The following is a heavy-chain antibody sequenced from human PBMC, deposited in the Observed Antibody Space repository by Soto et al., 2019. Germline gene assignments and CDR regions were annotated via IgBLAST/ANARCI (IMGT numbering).Heavy chain of an antibody. CDR2: IGRRGETI. Sequence: EVQLAESGGGLAQPGGSLRLSCVGSGFTFSSFEMNWVRQTPRKGLEWLSYIGRRGETIYYADSVKGRFTISRDNAKSSLFLQMNGLRDEDTGIYYCARDSRGGAARRPTFYYWGRGTLVTVSS. V-gene: IGHV3-48*03. J-gene: IGHJ4*02. D-gene: IGHD6-6*01. CDR3: ARDSRGGAARRPTFYY. CDR1: GFTFSSFE.